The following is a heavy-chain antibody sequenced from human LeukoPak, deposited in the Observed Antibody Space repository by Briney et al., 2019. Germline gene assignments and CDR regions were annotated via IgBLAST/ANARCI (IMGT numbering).Heavy chain of an antibody. V-gene: IGHV3-23*01. J-gene: IGHJ4*02. D-gene: IGHD3-22*01. CDR3: AKDKTNSGYSPFDY. Sequence: PGGSLRLSCAASGFTFSDYAMGWVRQAPGKGLEWVSAISGSGGSTYYADSVKGRFTISRDNSKSTLYLQMNSLRAEDTAAYYCAKDKTNSGYSPFDYWGQGTLVTVSS. CDR1: GFTFSDYA. CDR2: ISGSGGST.